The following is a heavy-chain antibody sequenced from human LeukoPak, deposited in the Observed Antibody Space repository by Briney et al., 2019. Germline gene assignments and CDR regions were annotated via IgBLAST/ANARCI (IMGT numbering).Heavy chain of an antibody. D-gene: IGHD2-2*01. V-gene: IGHV4-39*07. CDR1: GGSISRSGYS. Sequence: SETLSLTCAVSGGSISRSGYSWSWIRQPPGKGLEWIGSIYHSGSTYYNPSLKSRVTISVDTSKNQFSLKLSSVTAADTAVYYCARGAIYCSSTSCPNWFDPWGQGTLVTVSS. J-gene: IGHJ5*02. CDR2: IYHSGST. CDR3: ARGAIYCSSTSCPNWFDP.